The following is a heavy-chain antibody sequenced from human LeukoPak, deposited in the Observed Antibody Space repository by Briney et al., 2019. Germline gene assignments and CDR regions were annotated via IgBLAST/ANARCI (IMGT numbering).Heavy chain of an antibody. CDR2: INSDGSST. CDR1: GFTFSSYW. V-gene: IGHV3-74*01. CDR3: ARGPSGWGSLDS. J-gene: IGHJ4*02. D-gene: IGHD7-27*01. Sequence: PGGPLRLSCAASGFTFSSYWMHWVRQAPGKGLVWVSRINSDGSSTNYADPVKGRFTISRDNAKNTLYLQVKSLRAEDTAVYYCARGPSGWGSLDSWGQGTLVTVSS.